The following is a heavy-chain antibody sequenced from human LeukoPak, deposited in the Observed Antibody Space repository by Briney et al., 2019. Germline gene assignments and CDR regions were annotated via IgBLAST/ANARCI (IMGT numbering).Heavy chain of an antibody. CDR1: GYNFANYW. V-gene: IGHV5-51*01. CDR3: PRGMRAAAGSGVFYFDN. CDR2: MFPRDSDI. D-gene: IGHD6-13*01. J-gene: IGHJ4*02. Sequence: GESLKISCKGSGYNFANYWIGWVRQMPGTGLEWMGIMFPRDSDISYSPSFQGQVTISADKSNNIAYLQWSSLKASDSAMYFCPRGMRAAAGSGVFYFDNWGQGTLVSVSS.